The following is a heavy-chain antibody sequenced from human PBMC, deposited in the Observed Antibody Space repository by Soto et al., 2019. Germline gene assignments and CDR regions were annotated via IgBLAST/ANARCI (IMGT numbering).Heavy chain of an antibody. D-gene: IGHD3-22*01. V-gene: IGHV3-30-3*01. J-gene: IGHJ4*02. CDR3: ARDSIDYYDSSGYFDY. CDR1: GFTFSSYA. CDR2: ISYDGSNK. Sequence: PGGSLRLACAASGFTFSSYAMHWVRQAPGKGLEWVAVISYDGSNKYYADSVKGRFTISRDNSKNTLYLQMNSLRAEDTAVYYCARDSIDYYDSSGYFDYWGQGTLVTVSS.